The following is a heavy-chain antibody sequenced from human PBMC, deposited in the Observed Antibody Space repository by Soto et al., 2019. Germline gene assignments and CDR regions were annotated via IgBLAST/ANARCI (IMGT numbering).Heavy chain of an antibody. CDR1: GGSISSYY. V-gene: IGHV4-59*01. J-gene: IGHJ4*02. CDR3: ARTYYYGSGSLYYFDY. D-gene: IGHD3-10*01. Sequence: KPWETLSLTCTVSGGSISSYYWSWIRQPPGKGLEWIGYIYYSGSTNYNPSLKSRVTISVDTSKNQFSLKLSSVTAADTAVYYCARTYYYGSGSLYYFDYWGQGTLVTVSS. CDR2: IYYSGST.